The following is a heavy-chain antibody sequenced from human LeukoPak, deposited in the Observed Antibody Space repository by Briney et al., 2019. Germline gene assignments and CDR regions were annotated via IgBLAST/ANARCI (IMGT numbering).Heavy chain of an antibody. J-gene: IGHJ4*02. CDR1: GFTFSSYA. CDR2: ISGSGTTT. CDR3: AREVRYLDY. V-gene: IGHV3-23*01. Sequence: PGGSLRLSCAASGFTFSSYAMSWVRQAPGKGMEWVSSISGSGTTTYFADSVKGRFTISRENSKNTIYMKMNRLRAQDTALFLCAREVRYLDYCGQGTLVTVSS.